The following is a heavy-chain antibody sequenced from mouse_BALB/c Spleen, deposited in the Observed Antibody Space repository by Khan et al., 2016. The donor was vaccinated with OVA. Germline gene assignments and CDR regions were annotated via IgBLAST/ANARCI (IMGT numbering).Heavy chain of an antibody. CDR2: IYPGDSDT. V-gene: IGHV1-5*01. Sequence: VQLKQSGTVLARPGASVKMSCKASGYIFTSYWMHWVKQRPGQGLEWIGAIYPGDSDTNYNQNFKGKAKLTAVTSTSTAYMELSSLTNEDSAVYYCTRWSYWFAYWGQGTLVTVSA. D-gene: IGHD1-1*01. J-gene: IGHJ3*01. CDR1: GYIFTSYW. CDR3: TRWSYWFAY.